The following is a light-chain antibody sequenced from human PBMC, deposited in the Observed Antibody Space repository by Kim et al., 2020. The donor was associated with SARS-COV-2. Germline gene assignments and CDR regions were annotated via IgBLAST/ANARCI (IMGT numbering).Light chain of an antibody. Sequence: LAQSASVSGSPGQSITISCTGTSSDVGGYNYVSWYQQHPGKAPKLIIYDVYNRPSGVSYRFSGSKSGNTASLTISGLQAEDEADYYCNSYRSGSTLEVFGTGTKVTVL. J-gene: IGLJ1*01. CDR3: NSYRSGSTLEV. V-gene: IGLV2-14*03. CDR1: SSDVGGYNY. CDR2: DVY.